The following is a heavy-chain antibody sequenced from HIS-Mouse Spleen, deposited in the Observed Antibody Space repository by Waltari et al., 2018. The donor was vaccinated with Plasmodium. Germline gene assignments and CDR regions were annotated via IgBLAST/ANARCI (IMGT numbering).Heavy chain of an antibody. CDR3: ASRKNWNFDD. CDR2: ISSSSSYI. D-gene: IGHD1-1*01. J-gene: IGHJ4*02. V-gene: IGHV3-21*01. CDR1: GLPLRRFR. Sequence: EVQLVESGGGMVKPGGSLRLSCPASGLPLRRFRLNGVRQAPGKGLEWVSSISSSSSYIYYADSVKGRFTISRDNAKNSLYLQMNSLRAEDTAVYYCASRKNWNFDDWGQGTLVTVSS.